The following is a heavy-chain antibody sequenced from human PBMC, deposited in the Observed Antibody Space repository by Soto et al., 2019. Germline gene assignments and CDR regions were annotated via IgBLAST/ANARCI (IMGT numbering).Heavy chain of an antibody. Sequence: EEQLVETGGGLSQPGGSLRLSCAASGFSVSINYMSWVRQAPGKGLEWVSLIRSGGDTGYADSVRGRFTISRDNSKNTVFLQMNSLRAEDTAIYYCARPAPYYAMDVWGQGTTVIVSS. CDR1: GFSVSINY. V-gene: IGHV3-53*02. CDR2: IRSGGDT. D-gene: IGHD3-16*01. CDR3: ARPAPYYAMDV. J-gene: IGHJ6*02.